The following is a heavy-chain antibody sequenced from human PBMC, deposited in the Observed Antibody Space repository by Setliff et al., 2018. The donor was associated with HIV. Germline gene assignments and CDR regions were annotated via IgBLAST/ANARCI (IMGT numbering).Heavy chain of an antibody. V-gene: IGHV5-51*01. CDR1: GYSFTSYW. D-gene: IGHD3-3*01. CDR3: ARGGFWSGVLYAFDI. CDR2: IYPGDSDT. Sequence: ESLKISCKGSGYSFTSYWIGWVRQMPGKGLEWMGIIYPGDSDTRYSPSFQGQVTISADKSISTAYLQWSSLKASDTGVYYCARGGFWSGVLYAFDIWGQGTMVTVSS. J-gene: IGHJ3*02.